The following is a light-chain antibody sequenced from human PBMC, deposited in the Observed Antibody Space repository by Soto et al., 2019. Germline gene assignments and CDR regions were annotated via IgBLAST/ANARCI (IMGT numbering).Light chain of an antibody. V-gene: IGKV3-15*01. Sequence: ETVMTQSPATLSVSPGERATLSCRASQSVANDLAWYQQKPGQAPRLLIYGASTRATGIPARFSGSGSGTDFTLTISRLEPEDFAVYYCQQYGRSGTFGQLTKGDMK. CDR1: QSVAND. CDR2: GAS. J-gene: IGKJ1*01. CDR3: QQYGRSGT.